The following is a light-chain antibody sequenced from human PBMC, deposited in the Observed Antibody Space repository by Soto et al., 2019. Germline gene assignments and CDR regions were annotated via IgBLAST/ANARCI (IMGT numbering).Light chain of an antibody. V-gene: IGKV2D-29*01. CDR1: QSLLHSDGVTY. CDR2: ESV. Sequence: DVVMTQTPLSLSVTPGQPASISCRSTQSLLHSDGVTYLYWYLQRPGQPPQRLISESVNRSSGVSDRFSGSGSGTDFTLKISRVEAEDVGVYYCMQSIDLPYTFGQGTKLEIK. CDR3: MQSIDLPYT. J-gene: IGKJ2*01.